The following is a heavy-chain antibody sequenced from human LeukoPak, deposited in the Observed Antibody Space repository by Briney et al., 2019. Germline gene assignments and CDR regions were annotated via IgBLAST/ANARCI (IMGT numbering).Heavy chain of an antibody. Sequence: SVKVSCKASGGTFSSYAISWVRQAPGQGLEWMGGIIPIFGTANYAQKFQGRVTITTDESTSTAYMELSSLRSEDTAVYYCASTSPRGDSSGYYYVDWGQGTLVTISS. CDR3: ASTSPRGDSSGYYYVD. CDR1: GGTFSSYA. V-gene: IGHV1-69*05. CDR2: IIPIFGTA. D-gene: IGHD3-22*01. J-gene: IGHJ4*02.